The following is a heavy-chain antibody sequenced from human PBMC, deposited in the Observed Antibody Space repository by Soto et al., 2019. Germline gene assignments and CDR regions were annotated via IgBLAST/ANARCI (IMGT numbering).Heavy chain of an antibody. D-gene: IGHD1-7*01. J-gene: IGHJ6*02. V-gene: IGHV3-33*01. CDR2: IWYDGSNK. Sequence: PGGSLRLSCAASGFTFSSYGMHWVRQAPGKGLEWVAVIWYDGSNKYYADSVKGRFTISRDNSKNTLYLQMNSLRAEDTAVYYCARDPALNYPHYYYGMDVWGQGTTVTVS. CDR1: GFTFSSYG. CDR3: ARDPALNYPHYYYGMDV.